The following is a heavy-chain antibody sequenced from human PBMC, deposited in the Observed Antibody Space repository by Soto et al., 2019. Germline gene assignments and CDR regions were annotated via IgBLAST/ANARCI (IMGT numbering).Heavy chain of an antibody. J-gene: IGHJ4*02. Sequence: EVQLVESGGGLVQPGGSLRLSCAASGFTFSSYSMNWVRQAPGKGLXXXXYISSSSSTIYYADSVKGRFTISRDNAKNSLYLQMNSLRDEDTAVYYCARGTILWFGEPSGADYWGQGTLVTVSS. CDR1: GFTFSSYS. CDR2: ISSSSSTI. V-gene: IGHV3-48*02. CDR3: ARGTILWFGEPSGADY. D-gene: IGHD3-10*01.